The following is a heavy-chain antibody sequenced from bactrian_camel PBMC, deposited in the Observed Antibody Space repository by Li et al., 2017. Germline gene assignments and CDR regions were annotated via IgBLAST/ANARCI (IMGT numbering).Heavy chain of an antibody. J-gene: IGHJ4*01. CDR1: GFTFSTYV. CDR3: ATTLGDYDAEYNY. V-gene: IGHV3S6*01. Sequence: VQLVESGGGLVQPGGSLRLSCAASGFTFSTYVMAWLRQAPGKGLGWVSGISNGGSASVYAGSVKGRFTVSRDNAKNTLYLQLNSLKTEDTAVYYCATTLGDYDAEYNYWGQGTQVTVS. CDR2: ISNGGSAS. D-gene: IGHD4*01.